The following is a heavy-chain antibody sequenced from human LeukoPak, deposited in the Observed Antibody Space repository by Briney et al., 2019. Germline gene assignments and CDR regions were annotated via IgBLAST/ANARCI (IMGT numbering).Heavy chain of an antibody. CDR1: GFTFSSYS. Sequence: GGSLRLSCAASGFTFSSYSMNWVRQAPGKGLEWVSSISSSSSYIYYADSVKGRFTISRDNAKNSLYLQMNSLRAEDTAVYYCVRGAAGGEYYFDYWGQGTLVTVSS. V-gene: IGHV3-21*01. CDR2: ISSSSSYI. CDR3: VRGAAGGEYYFDY. D-gene: IGHD6-13*01. J-gene: IGHJ4*02.